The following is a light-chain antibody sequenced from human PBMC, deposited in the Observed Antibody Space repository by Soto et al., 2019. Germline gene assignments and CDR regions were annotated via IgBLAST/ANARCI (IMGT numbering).Light chain of an antibody. CDR1: QDISSS. J-gene: IGKJ1*01. V-gene: IGKV1-8*01. Sequence: AIRMTQSPSSFSASIGDRVTITCRASQDISSSLGWYQQIPGRAPKLLISDASNLQSGVPSRFSGSGSGTDFTLTISSLQSEDFATYYCQHYYSSPPTFGQGTKVEIK. CDR3: QHYYSSPPT. CDR2: DAS.